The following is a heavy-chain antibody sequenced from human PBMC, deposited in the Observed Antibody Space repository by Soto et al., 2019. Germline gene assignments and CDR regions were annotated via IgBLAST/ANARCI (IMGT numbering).Heavy chain of an antibody. Sequence: ASVKVSCKASVYTFSRYDINWVRQATRQGLEWMGCLNPNSCNTGYAQKFQGRVTMTRNTSISTAYMELSSLRSEDTAVYYCARGGVYDDFWXGYYLATRXXXGXXXXXXXXXVTVSS. CDR2: LNPNSCNT. CDR3: ARGGVYDDFWXGYYLATRXXXGXXX. CDR1: VYTFSRYD. D-gene: IGHD3-3*01. J-gene: IGHJ6*02. V-gene: IGHV1-8*01.